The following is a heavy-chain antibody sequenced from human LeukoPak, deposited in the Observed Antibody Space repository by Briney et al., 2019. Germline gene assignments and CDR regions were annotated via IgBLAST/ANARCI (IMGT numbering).Heavy chain of an antibody. V-gene: IGHV4-31*03. CDR3: ARSNYYDDFDY. CDR1: GGSISSGGYY. D-gene: IGHD3-22*01. J-gene: IGHJ4*02. CDR2: IYYSGST. Sequence: SETLSLTCTVSGGSISSGGYYWSWIRQHPGKGLEWIGYIYYSGSTNYNPSLKSRVTISVDKSKNQFSLKLSSVTAADTAVYYCARSNYYDDFDYWGQGTLVTVSS.